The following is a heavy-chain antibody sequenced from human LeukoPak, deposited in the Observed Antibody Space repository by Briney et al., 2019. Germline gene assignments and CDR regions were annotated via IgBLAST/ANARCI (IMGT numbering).Heavy chain of an antibody. Sequence: SETLSLTCTVSGGSISSSSYYWGWIRQPPGKGLEWIGSIYYSGRTYYNPSLKSRVTISVDTSKNQFSLKLSSVTAADTAVYYCAREAIAVARRPDYWGQGTLVTVSS. CDR2: IYYSGRT. CDR1: GGSISSSSYY. V-gene: IGHV4-39*02. D-gene: IGHD6-19*01. J-gene: IGHJ4*02. CDR3: AREAIAVARRPDY.